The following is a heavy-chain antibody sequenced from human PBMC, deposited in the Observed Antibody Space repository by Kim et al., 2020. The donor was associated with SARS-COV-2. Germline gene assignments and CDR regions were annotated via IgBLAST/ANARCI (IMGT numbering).Heavy chain of an antibody. Sequence: QGRVTMTRDTSTSTVYMELSSLRSEDTAVYYCARLEGNYYGSGSYGGMDVWGQGTTVTVSS. CDR3: ARLEGNYYGSGSYGGMDV. D-gene: IGHD3-10*01. J-gene: IGHJ6*02. V-gene: IGHV1-46*01.